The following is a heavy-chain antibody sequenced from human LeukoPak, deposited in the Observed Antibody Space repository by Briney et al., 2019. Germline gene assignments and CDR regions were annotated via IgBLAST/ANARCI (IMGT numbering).Heavy chain of an antibody. CDR1: GFTFSNYG. Sequence: GGSLRLSCLASGFTFSNYGMSWVRQAPGKGLEWVSGVSGSGLKTYYADSVKGRFTISRDNSNNTMYLQMSSLRAEDTAVYFCAKRGVVIRVILVGFHKEAYYFDSWGQGALVTVSS. J-gene: IGHJ4*02. D-gene: IGHD3-22*01. CDR2: VSGSGLKT. CDR3: AKRGVVIRVILVGFHKEAYYFDS. V-gene: IGHV3-23*01.